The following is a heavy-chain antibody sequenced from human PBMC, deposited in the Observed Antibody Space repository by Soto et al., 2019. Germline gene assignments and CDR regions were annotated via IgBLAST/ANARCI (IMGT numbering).Heavy chain of an antibody. J-gene: IGHJ6*02. CDR2: ISAYNGNT. Sequence: ASVKVSCKASGYTFTSYGISWVRQAPGQGLEWMGWISAYNGNTNYAQKLQGRVTMTTDTSTSTAYMELRSLRSDDTAVYYCARDKTDYYYYGMDVWGQGTTVTVSS. CDR1: GYTFTSYG. V-gene: IGHV1-18*01. CDR3: ARDKTDYYYYGMDV.